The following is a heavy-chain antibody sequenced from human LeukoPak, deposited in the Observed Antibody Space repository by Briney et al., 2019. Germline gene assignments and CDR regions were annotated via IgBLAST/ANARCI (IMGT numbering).Heavy chain of an antibody. CDR2: INHSGST. CDR1: GGSFSGYY. V-gene: IGHV4-34*01. CDR3: ASLKVGATFDY. J-gene: IGHJ4*02. Sequence: PETLSLTCAVYGGSFSGYYWTWIRQPPGKGLEWIGEINHSGSTNYNPSLKSRVTISVDTSKNQLSLKLSSVTAADTAVYYCASLKVGATFDYWGQGTLVTVSS. D-gene: IGHD1-26*01.